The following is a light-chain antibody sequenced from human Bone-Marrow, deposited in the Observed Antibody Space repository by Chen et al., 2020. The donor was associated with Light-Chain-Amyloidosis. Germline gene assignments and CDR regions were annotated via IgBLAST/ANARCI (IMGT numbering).Light chain of an antibody. J-gene: IGLJ3*02. CDR3: QVWDRSRDRPV. CDR1: NIGSSS. CDR2: DDS. Sequence: SYVLTQPSSVSVAPGQTATIACGGNNIGSSSVHWYQQKPGQAPLLVVYDDSDRPSGIPERLSGSNAGHTGTLPNSRVEAGEEADYYCQVWDRSRDRPVVGGGTKLTVL. V-gene: IGLV3-21*02.